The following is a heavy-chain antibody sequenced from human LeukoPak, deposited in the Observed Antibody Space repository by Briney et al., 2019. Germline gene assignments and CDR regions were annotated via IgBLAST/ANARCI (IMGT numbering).Heavy chain of an antibody. CDR3: ARALGVDYYDSSGPDY. V-gene: IGHV1-18*01. Sequence: ASVKVSCKASGYTFTSHGISWVRQAPGQGLEWMGWISAYNGNTNYAQKLQGRVTMTTDTSTSTAYMELRSLRSDDTAVYYCARALGVDYYDSSGPDYWGQGTLVTVSS. J-gene: IGHJ4*02. D-gene: IGHD3-22*01. CDR2: ISAYNGNT. CDR1: GYTFTSHG.